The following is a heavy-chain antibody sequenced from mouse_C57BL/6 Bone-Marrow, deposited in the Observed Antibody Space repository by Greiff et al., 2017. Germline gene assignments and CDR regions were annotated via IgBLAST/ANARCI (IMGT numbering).Heavy chain of an antibody. CDR3: ARDYGSSGWFAY. D-gene: IGHD1-1*01. CDR2: FVPANGNT. Sequence: EVQLQQSVAELVRPGASVKLSCTASGFNITNTYMHWVKQRPEQGLVWIGRFVPANGNTKYAPKFQGKATITADTSSNTAYLQLISLTSEDTAIYYCARDYGSSGWFAYWGQGTLVTVSA. CDR1: GFNITNTY. J-gene: IGHJ3*01. V-gene: IGHV14-3*01.